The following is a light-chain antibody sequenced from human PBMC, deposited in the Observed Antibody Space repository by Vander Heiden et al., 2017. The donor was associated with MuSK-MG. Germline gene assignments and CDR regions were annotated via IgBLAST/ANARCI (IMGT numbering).Light chain of an antibody. CDR3: QQECSSPRT. Sequence: EIVLTQSPGTLSLSPGERATLSCRASQSVSSRYLAWYQQKRGQAPRLLIDGASSSATDIPDTFSDSGSGTDFTLTIIRLVPADFAVSFCQQECSSPRTFGQGTMVEIK. V-gene: IGKV3-20*01. CDR1: QSVSSRY. J-gene: IGKJ1*01. CDR2: GAS.